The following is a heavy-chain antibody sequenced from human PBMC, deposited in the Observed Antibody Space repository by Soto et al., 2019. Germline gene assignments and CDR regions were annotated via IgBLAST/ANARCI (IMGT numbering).Heavy chain of an antibody. V-gene: IGHV3-11*05. Sequence: QVQLVESGGGLVKPGGSLRLSCAVYGFTFSDYDMTWIRQAPGKGLEWVSYISSSTSPTNYADSVKGRFTISRDNAKNSLLLQMNSLRAEDTAVYYCARGRGAAADYFDFWGQGPLVTVSS. CDR1: GFTFSDYD. D-gene: IGHD6-13*01. CDR3: ARGRGAAADYFDF. CDR2: ISSSTSPT. J-gene: IGHJ4*02.